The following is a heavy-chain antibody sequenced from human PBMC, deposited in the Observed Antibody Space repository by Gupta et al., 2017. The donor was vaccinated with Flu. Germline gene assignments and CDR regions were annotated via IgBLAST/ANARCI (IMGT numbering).Heavy chain of an antibody. D-gene: IGHD6-19*01. CDR3: AKGRAYSSGWYKRGPDFDY. CDR2: ISWNSGSI. CDR1: GFTFDDYA. J-gene: IGHJ4*02. Sequence: EVQLVESGGGLVQPGRSLRLSCAAPGFTFDDYAMHWVRQAPGKGLEWVSGISWNSGSIGYADSVKGRFTISRDNAKNSLYLQMNSLRAEDTALYYCAKGRAYSSGWYKRGPDFDYWGQGTLVTVSS. V-gene: IGHV3-9*01.